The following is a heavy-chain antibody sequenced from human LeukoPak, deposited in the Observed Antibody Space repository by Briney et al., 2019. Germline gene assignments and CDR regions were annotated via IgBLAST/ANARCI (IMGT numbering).Heavy chain of an antibody. D-gene: IGHD6-13*01. J-gene: IGHJ4*02. CDR3: ARVTAPGTGRDYFDF. V-gene: IGHV6-1*01. CDR2: AYYRSKWYN. Sequence: SQTLSLACDISGDSVSSNSATWNWIRQSPSRGLEWLGRAYYRSKWYNDYALSVNSRIMISPDTSKNQFSPHLNSVTPDDTAVYFCARVTAPGTGRDYFDFWGQGTLVTVSS. CDR1: GDSVSSNSAT.